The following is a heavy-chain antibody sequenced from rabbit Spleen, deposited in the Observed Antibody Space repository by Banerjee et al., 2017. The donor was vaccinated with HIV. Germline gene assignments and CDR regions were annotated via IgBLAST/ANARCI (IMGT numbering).Heavy chain of an antibody. CDR2: IYAGSSGSS. J-gene: IGHJ2*01. V-gene: IGHV1S45*01. Sequence: QEQLEESGGDLVKPGASLTLTCTASGFSFSSGYYMCWVRQAPGKGLEWIACIYAGSSGSSYYATWAKGRFTFSKTSSTTVTLQMTSLTAADTATYFCARDLDDVIGWNFGWRGPGTLVTVS. CDR1: GFSFSSGYY. CDR3: ARDLDDVIGWNFGW. D-gene: IGHD4-1*01.